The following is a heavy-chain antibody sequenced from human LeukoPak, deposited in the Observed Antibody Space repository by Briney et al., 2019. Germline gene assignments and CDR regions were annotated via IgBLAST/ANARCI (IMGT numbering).Heavy chain of an antibody. Sequence: SETLSLTCTVSGGSISSYYWSWIRQPPGKGLEWTGYIYYSGSTNYNPSLKSRVTISVDTSKNQFSLKLSSVTAADTAVYYCAGVGHGFYYYYYYGMDVWGQGTTVTASS. J-gene: IGHJ6*02. V-gene: IGHV4-59*01. D-gene: IGHD3/OR15-3a*01. CDR3: AGVGHGFYYYYYYGMDV. CDR2: IYYSGST. CDR1: GGSISSYY.